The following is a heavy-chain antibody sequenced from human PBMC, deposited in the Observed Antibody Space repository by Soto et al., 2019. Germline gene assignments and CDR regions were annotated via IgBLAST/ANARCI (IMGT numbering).Heavy chain of an antibody. Sequence: PSQTLSLTCAISGDSVSSNSAAWNWIRQSPSRGLEWLGRTYYRSKWYNDYAVSVKSRITINPDTSKNQFSLQLNSVTPEDTAVYYCARGHDSSGYYSPDYYYYYGMDVWGKGTTVTVSS. J-gene: IGHJ6*04. CDR2: TYYRSKWYN. V-gene: IGHV6-1*01. CDR1: GDSVSSNSAA. D-gene: IGHD3-22*01. CDR3: ARGHDSSGYYSPDYYYYYGMDV.